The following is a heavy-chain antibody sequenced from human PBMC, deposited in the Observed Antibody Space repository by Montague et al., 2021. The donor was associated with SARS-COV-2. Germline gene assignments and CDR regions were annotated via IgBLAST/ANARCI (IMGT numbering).Heavy chain of an antibody. D-gene: IGHD2-21*01. CDR1: GFIFSSYE. Sequence: SLRLSCAAYGFIFSSYEMNLVRQAPGKGLEWISYISSSGGGSTKHYTDSVKGRFTISRDNAKNSLYLQMNSLRVEDTAIYYCARDRDWDDWCGMDVWGQGTTVTVSS. CDR3: ARDRDWDDWCGMDV. CDR2: ISSSGGGSTK. V-gene: IGHV3-48*03. J-gene: IGHJ6*02.